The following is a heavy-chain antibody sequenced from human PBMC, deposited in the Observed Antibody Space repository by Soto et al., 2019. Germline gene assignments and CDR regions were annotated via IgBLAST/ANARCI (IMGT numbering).Heavy chain of an antibody. V-gene: IGHV1-69*01. D-gene: IGHD2-2*01. CDR2: IIPIFDTA. J-gene: IGHJ6*02. CDR1: GGTFSNYA. CDR3: ARDMIPAAISYRYYALDV. Sequence: QVQLVQSGAEVKTPGSSVKVSCKASGGTFSNYAISWVRPAPGQGLEWMGGIIPIFDTAAYAQGFQGRVTITADESTSTAYLELSSLTSGDTAVYYCARDMIPAAISYRYYALDVWGQGTTVTVSS.